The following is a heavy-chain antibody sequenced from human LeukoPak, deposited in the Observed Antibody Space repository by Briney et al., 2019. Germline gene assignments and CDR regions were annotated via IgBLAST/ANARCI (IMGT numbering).Heavy chain of an antibody. CDR3: ARSSSWLDY. J-gene: IGHJ4*02. D-gene: IGHD6-13*01. CDR2: IYYSGST. V-gene: IGHV4-30-4*08. CDR1: NGSISSSSYY. Sequence: SETLSLTCTVSNGSISSSSYYWNWIRQPPGKGLEWIGYIYYSGSTYYNPSLKSRVTISVDTSKNQFSLKLSSVTAADTAVYYCARSSSWLDYWGQGTLVTVSS.